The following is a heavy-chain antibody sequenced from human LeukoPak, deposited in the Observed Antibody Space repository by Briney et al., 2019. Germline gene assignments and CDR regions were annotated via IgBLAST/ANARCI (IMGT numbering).Heavy chain of an antibody. J-gene: IGHJ4*02. CDR1: GFTSSSYA. V-gene: IGHV3-30-3*01. CDR3: ARDPGQGGATFYYFDY. D-gene: IGHD1-26*01. CDR2: ISYDGSNK. Sequence: GGSLRLSCAASGFTSSSYAMHWVRQAPGKGLEWVAVISYDGSNKYYADSVKGRFTISRDNSKNTLYLQMNSLRAEDTAVYYCARDPGQGGATFYYFDYWGQGTLVTVSS.